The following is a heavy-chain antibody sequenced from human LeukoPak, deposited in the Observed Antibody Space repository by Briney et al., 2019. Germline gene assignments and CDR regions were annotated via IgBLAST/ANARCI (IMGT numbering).Heavy chain of an antibody. J-gene: IGHJ6*03. CDR1: GFTFSSCG. V-gene: IGHV3-23*01. Sequence: PGGSLRLSCAASGFTFSSCGMSWVRQAPGKGLEWVSALSDSGGSTFYADSVKGRFTISRDNSKNTLYLQMNSLRAEDTAVYYCARDDSSGYGYYMDVWGKGTTVTISS. CDR3: ARDDSSGYGYYMDV. D-gene: IGHD3-22*01. CDR2: LSDSGGST.